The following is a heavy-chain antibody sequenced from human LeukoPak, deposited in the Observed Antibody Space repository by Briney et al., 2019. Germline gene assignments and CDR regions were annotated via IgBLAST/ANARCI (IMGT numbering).Heavy chain of an antibody. J-gene: IGHJ4*02. CDR1: GYTFTSYG. Sequence: SVKVSCKASGYTFTSYGISWVRQAPGQGLEWMGGIIPIFGTANYAQEFQGRVTITADESTSTAYMELSSLRSEDTAVYYCALYKGSGSYYPIDYWGQGTLVTVSS. V-gene: IGHV1-69*13. CDR3: ALYKGSGSYYPIDY. D-gene: IGHD3-10*01. CDR2: IIPIFGTA.